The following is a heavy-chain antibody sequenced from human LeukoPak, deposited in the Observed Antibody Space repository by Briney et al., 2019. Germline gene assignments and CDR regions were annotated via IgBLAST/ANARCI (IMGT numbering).Heavy chain of an antibody. V-gene: IGHV1-46*01. Sequence: ASVKVSCKASGYTFTSYYMHWVRQAPGQGLEWMGIINPSGGSTSYAQKFQGRVTMTRDMPTSTVYMELSSLRSEDTAAYYCAGDFWSGYGRQRHDAFDIWGQGTMVTVSS. CDR2: INPSGGST. D-gene: IGHD3-3*01. CDR3: AGDFWSGYGRQRHDAFDI. J-gene: IGHJ3*02. CDR1: GYTFTSYY.